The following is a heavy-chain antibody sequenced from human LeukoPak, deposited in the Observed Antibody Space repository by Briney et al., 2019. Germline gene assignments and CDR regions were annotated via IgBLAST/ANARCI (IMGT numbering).Heavy chain of an antibody. D-gene: IGHD1-1*01. J-gene: IGHJ4*02. CDR2: IYYSGDT. CDR1: GGSIRSYY. Sequence: SETLSLTCTVSGGSIRSYYWSWSRQPPGKGLEWIGFIYYSGDTYYNPSLKSRVTISVDTSKNQFSLKLSSVTAADTAVYYCARARPGNDGGNFDYWGQGALVTVSS. CDR3: ARARPGNDGGNFDY. V-gene: IGHV4-59*01.